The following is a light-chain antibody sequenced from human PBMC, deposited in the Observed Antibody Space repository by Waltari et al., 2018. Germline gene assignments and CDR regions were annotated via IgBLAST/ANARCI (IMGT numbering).Light chain of an antibody. CDR2: RAS. Sequence: VLTQSPGTLSLSPGYRAILPCTASESVTTNYLSWFQQGPGQTPRLHTYRASIRAAGVPVRFSGSGSETDFSLTIRRLEPEDFAMYYCHQYAYVWTFGQGTKVEI. CDR1: ESVTTNY. CDR3: HQYAYVWT. V-gene: IGKV3-20*01. J-gene: IGKJ1*01.